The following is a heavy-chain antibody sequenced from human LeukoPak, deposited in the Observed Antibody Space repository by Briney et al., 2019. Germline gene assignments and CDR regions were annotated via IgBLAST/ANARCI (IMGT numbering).Heavy chain of an antibody. Sequence: GASVKVSCKASGYPFTSYTIYWVRQAPGQRLEWMGRISAGNANTKYSQKFQGRVTITRDTAASTVYMELSSLRSEDPAVYYCVRSYNNYLGAFDIWGQGTMVTVSS. V-gene: IGHV1-3*01. CDR3: VRSYNNYLGAFDI. J-gene: IGHJ3*02. D-gene: IGHD4-11*01. CDR2: ISAGNANT. CDR1: GYPFTSYT.